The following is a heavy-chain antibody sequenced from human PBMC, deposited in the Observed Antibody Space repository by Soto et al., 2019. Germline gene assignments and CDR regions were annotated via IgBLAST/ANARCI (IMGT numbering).Heavy chain of an antibody. CDR2: IGFDGSVS. Sequence: GGSLRLSCAVSGFTFSSHGMQWVRQAPGKGLEWVAVIGFDGSVSHHADSVKGRFTISRDNSKNTLYLQMNSLRAEDTAVYYCAKRGIAVAGKGHWGQGTLVTVSS. CDR1: GFTFSSHG. J-gene: IGHJ4*02. V-gene: IGHV3-30*18. CDR3: AKRGIAVAGKGH. D-gene: IGHD6-19*01.